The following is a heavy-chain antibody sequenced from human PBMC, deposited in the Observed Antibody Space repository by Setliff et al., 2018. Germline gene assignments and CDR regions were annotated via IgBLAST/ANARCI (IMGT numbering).Heavy chain of an antibody. V-gene: IGHV4-39*07. CDR2: MYYSGSN. CDR1: GDSINRSGYY. J-gene: IGHJ5*01. Sequence: SETLSLTCNVSGDSINRSGYYWGWIRQPPGKGLEWIGSMYYSGSNDYNPSLKSRVTISLDTSKNQFSLRLTSVTAADTAVYYRARSYHLVLTNWFDAWGHGTLVTVSS. D-gene: IGHD1-26*01. CDR3: ARSYHLVLTNWFDA.